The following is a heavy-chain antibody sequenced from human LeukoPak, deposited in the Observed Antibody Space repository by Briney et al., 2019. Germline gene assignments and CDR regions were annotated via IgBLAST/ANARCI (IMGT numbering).Heavy chain of an antibody. D-gene: IGHD5-18*01. V-gene: IGHV4-59*01. Sequence: SEALSLTCTVSGGSIRSYYYNWIRQPPGKGLEWIGYIYYRGSTNYNPSLKSRVTISVDTSKNQFSLKLRSVTAADTAVYFCARGDAAMNLVRNWGQGTLVTVSS. J-gene: IGHJ4*02. CDR3: ARGDAAMNLVRN. CDR2: IYYRGST. CDR1: GGSIRSYY.